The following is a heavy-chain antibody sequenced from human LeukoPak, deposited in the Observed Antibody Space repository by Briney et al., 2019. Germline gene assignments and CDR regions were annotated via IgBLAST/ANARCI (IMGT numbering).Heavy chain of an antibody. CDR3: ARIGYCSCGSCYSLGLFDY. CDR1: GFTFSSYE. V-gene: IGHV3-48*03. Sequence: GGSLRLSCAASGFTFSSYEMNWVCQAPGKGLEWVSYISSSGSTIYYADSVKGRFTISRDNAKNSLYLQMNSLRAEDTAVYYCARIGYCSCGSCYSLGLFDYWGQGTLVTVSS. J-gene: IGHJ4*02. CDR2: ISSSGSTI. D-gene: IGHD2-15*01.